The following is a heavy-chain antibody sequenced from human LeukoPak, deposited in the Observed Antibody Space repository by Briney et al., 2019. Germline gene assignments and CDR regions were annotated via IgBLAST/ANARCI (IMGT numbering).Heavy chain of an antibody. J-gene: IGHJ6*03. CDR2: IRYDGSDK. V-gene: IGHV3-30*02. Sequence: GGSLRLSCAASGFTFNTCGMHWVHQAPGKGLEWVALIRYDGSDKYYADSVKDRFTISRDNSRNTLYLQMNSLGPEDTAVYYCARDPYSGNYGNYYYYYMDVWGKGTTVTISS. CDR3: ARDPYSGNYGNYYYYYMDV. CDR1: GFTFNTCG. D-gene: IGHD1-26*01.